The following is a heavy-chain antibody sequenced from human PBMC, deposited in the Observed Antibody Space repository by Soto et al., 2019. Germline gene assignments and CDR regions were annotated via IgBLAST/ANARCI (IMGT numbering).Heavy chain of an antibody. CDR1: GGSISGYY. CDR2: VWYDGST. J-gene: IGHJ4*02. D-gene: IGHD6-19*01. CDR3: ARDGREGSSGWYPFDY. Sequence: SETLSLTCTVSGGSISGYYWSWIRQPPGKGLEWIGYVWYDGSTNYNPSLKSRVTISLDTSKNQFSLKLSSVTAADTAVYYCARDGREGSSGWYPFDYWGQGTLVTVSS. V-gene: IGHV4-59*01.